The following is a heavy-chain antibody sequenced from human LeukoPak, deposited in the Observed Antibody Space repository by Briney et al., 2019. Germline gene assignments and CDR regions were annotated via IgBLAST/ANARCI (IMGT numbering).Heavy chain of an antibody. V-gene: IGHV4-61*02. Sequence: PSETLSLTCTVSGASIIGGSFFWSWIRQPAGRAPGWIGRVHPTGSTNYNPSLSNRVIVSLDTSNNQFSLRLMSVTAADSAVYYCVRGASVFDYWGQGAPVTVSS. CDR2: VHPTGST. CDR3: VRGASVFDY. J-gene: IGHJ4*02. CDR1: GASIIGGSFF.